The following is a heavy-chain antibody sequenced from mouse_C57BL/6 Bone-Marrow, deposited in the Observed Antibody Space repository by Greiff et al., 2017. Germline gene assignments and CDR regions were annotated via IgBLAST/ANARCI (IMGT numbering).Heavy chain of an antibody. V-gene: IGHV1-26*01. CDR2: INPNNGGT. J-gene: IGHJ2*01. CDR3: AIRLDY. CDR1: GYTFTDYY. Sequence: EVQLQQSGPELVKPGASVKISCKASGYTFTDYYMNWVKQSHGKSLEWIGDINPNNGGTSYNQKFKGKATLTVDKSSSTAYMELRSLTSEDSAVYYCAIRLDYWSQGTTLTVSS.